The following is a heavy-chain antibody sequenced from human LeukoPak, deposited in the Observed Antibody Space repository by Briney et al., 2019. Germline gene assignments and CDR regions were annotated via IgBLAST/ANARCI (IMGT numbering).Heavy chain of an antibody. J-gene: IGHJ5*02. CDR1: GGSISSYY. V-gene: IGHV4-59*01. D-gene: IGHD2-15*01. Sequence: SETLSLTCTVSGGSISSYYWSWIRQPPGKGLEWIGYIYYGGSTNYNPSLKSRVTISVDTSKNQFSLKLSSVTAADTAVYYCARGSRRLCSGGSCYSTDWFDPWGQGTLVTVSS. CDR2: IYYGGST. CDR3: ARGSRRLCSGGSCYSTDWFDP.